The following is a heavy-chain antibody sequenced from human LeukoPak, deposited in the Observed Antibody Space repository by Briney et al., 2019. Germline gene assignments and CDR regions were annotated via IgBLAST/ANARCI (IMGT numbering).Heavy chain of an antibody. V-gene: IGHV3-74*01. CDR1: GIIFSNYW. CDR2: INRDGSST. J-gene: IGHJ6*03. D-gene: IGHD3-10*01. Sequence: GGSLRLSCAASGIIFSNYWMHWVRQAPGKGLVWVSRINRDGSSTSYADSVKGRFTISRDNAKNTLYLQMNSLRAEDTAVYYCARQKTFPMVRGVIIRYYYMDVWGKGTTVTISS. CDR3: ARQKTFPMVRGVIIRYYYMDV.